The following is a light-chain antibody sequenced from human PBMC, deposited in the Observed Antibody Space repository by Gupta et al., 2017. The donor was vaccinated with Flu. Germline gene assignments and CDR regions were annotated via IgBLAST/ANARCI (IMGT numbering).Light chain of an antibody. CDR3: KQSHKDPPRT. V-gene: IGKV2-28*01. J-gene: IGKJ1*01. Sequence: QKGGQAPQLLIYMASSLETGVPDRFSGSGSGTDFTLKISSVEAEDVGIYYCKQSHKDPPRTFGPGTKVEIK. CDR2: MAS.